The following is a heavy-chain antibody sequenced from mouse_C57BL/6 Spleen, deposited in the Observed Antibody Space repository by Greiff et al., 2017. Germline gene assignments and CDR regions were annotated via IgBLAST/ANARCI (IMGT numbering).Heavy chain of an antibody. Sequence: QVQLQQPGAELVKPGASVKMSCKASGYTFTSYWITWVKQRPGQGLEWIGDIYPGSGSTNYNEKFKSKATLTVDTSSSTAYMQLSSLTSEDSAVYYCATVVAKYYYAMDYWGQGTSGTVSS. CDR2: IYPGSGST. CDR1: GYTFTSYW. J-gene: IGHJ4*01. D-gene: IGHD1-1*01. CDR3: ATVVAKYYYAMDY. V-gene: IGHV1-55*01.